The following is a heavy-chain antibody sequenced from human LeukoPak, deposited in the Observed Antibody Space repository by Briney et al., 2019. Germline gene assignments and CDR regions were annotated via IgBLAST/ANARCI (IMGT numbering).Heavy chain of an antibody. D-gene: IGHD4-23*01. CDR1: RFTFSSYW. CDR2: IKQDGSET. Sequence: GGSLTLSCAASRFTFSSYWMSWVRQAPGKGLEWVANIKQDGSETYYVDSVKCRFTISRDNAKNSLYLQMNGLRAEDTAVYYCARDFGGNSIDYWGQGTLVAASS. CDR3: ARDFGGNSIDY. V-gene: IGHV3-7*05. J-gene: IGHJ4*02.